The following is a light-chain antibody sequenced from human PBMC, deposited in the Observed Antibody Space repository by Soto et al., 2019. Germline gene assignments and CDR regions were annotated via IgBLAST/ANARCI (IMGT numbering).Light chain of an antibody. J-gene: IGKJ1*01. Sequence: DIQMTQSPSSLSASVGDRVTITCRASQTITGHLSWYQQKPGKAPKVLIYAATTFQSGVPSRFSGSGSGTTFTLTISSLQPEDFATYYCQQNYRASWTFGQGTKVEIK. CDR1: QTITGH. CDR3: QQNYRASWT. CDR2: AAT. V-gene: IGKV1-39*01.